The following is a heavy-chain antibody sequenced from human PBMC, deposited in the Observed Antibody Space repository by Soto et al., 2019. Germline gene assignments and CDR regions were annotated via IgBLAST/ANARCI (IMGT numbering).Heavy chain of an antibody. J-gene: IGHJ6*02. CDR3: AIVKNSNHYYGTHV. Sequence: GGSLRLSCAASGFNVSNIYMSWVRQAPGKGLEWVSVTYSGGSTYYADSVEGRFTISRDNSKNMLHLHMDSLRAEDTAVYYCAIVKNSNHYYGTHVPGQRTTVTGS. V-gene: IGHV3-53*01. D-gene: IGHD4-4*01. CDR2: TYSGGST. CDR1: GFNVSNIY.